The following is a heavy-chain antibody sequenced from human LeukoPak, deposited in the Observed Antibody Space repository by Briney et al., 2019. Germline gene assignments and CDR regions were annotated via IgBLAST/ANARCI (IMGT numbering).Heavy chain of an antibody. Sequence: GGSLRLSCAASGFTFSSYWMSWVRQAPGKGLEWVSAINGGGDDAEYADSVKGRFTISRANSKNTLYLQMNNLRPEDTAVYYCARCTASCYANAFDVWGQGTSVTVS. J-gene: IGHJ3*01. D-gene: IGHD2-2*01. CDR3: ARCTASCYANAFDV. CDR2: INGGGDDA. CDR1: GFTFSSYW. V-gene: IGHV3-23*01.